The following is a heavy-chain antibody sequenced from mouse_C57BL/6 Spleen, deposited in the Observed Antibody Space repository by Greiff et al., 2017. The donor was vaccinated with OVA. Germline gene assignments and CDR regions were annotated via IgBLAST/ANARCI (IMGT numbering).Heavy chain of an antibody. CDR1: GYSITSGYY. CDR3: AIYDYGSSSYWYFDV. J-gene: IGHJ1*03. CDR2: ISYDGSN. Sequence: EVKLMESGPGLVKPSQSLSLTCSVTGYSITSGYYWNWIRQFPGNKLEWMGYISYDGSNNYNPSLKNRISITRDTSKNQCFLKLNSVTTEDTATYYCAIYDYGSSSYWYFDVWGTGTTVTVSS. V-gene: IGHV3-6*01. D-gene: IGHD1-1*01.